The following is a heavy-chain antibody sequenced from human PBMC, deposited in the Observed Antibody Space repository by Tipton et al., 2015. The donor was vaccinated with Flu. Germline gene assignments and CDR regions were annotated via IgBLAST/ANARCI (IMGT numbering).Heavy chain of an antibody. J-gene: IGHJ4*02. D-gene: IGHD6-6*01. CDR1: GYSFTTYW. Sequence: QLVQSGAEVKKPGESLKISCKDSGYSFTTYWIAWVRQMPGKGLEWMGITHPGDSDTRYSPSFQGQVTISADKSISTAYLQWSSLRASDTAMYYCARRHGAARGGSYYFDSWGQGTLVTVSS. CDR2: THPGDSDT. CDR3: ARRHGAARGGSYYFDS. V-gene: IGHV5-51*01.